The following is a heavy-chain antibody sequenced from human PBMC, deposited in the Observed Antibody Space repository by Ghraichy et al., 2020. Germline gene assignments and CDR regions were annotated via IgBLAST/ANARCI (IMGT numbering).Heavy chain of an antibody. V-gene: IGHV4-39*01. D-gene: IGHD4-17*01. CDR3: AILGEARYYYYYYMDV. CDR2: IYYSGST. J-gene: IGHJ6*03. CDR1: GGSISSSSYY. Sequence: SQTLSLTCTVSGGSISSSSYYWGWIRQPPGKGLEWIGSIYYSGSTYYNPSLKSRVTISVDTSKNQFSLKLSSVTAADTAVYYCAILGEARYYYYYYMDVWGKGTTVTVSS.